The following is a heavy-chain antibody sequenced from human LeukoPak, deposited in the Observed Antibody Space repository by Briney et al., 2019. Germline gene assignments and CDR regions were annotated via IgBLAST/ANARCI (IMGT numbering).Heavy chain of an antibody. V-gene: IGHV3-23*01. D-gene: IGHD2-8*02. Sequence: GGSLRLSCAASGFAFSSYAMSWVRQAPGKGLEWVSDISGSTLATYYVDSVKGRFTISRDNSKNTLYLQMNSLKAEDTAVYYCARLTGASNSGYWGQGTLVTVSS. CDR3: ARLTGASNSGY. CDR2: ISGSTLAT. J-gene: IGHJ4*02. CDR1: GFAFSSYA.